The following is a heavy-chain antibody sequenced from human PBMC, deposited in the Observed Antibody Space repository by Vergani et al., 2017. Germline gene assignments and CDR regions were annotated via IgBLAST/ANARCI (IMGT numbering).Heavy chain of an antibody. J-gene: IGHJ5*02. Sequence: QVQLQESGPGLVKPSQTLSLTCTVSGGSISSGDYYWSWIRQPPGKGLEWIGYIYTSGSTNYNPSLKSRVTISVDTSKNQFSLKLSSVTAADTAVYYCARHGPKWLLLRTLGSGWFDPWGQGTLVTVSS. CDR3: ARHGPKWLLLRTLGSGWFDP. D-gene: IGHD3-22*01. CDR1: GGSISSGDYY. CDR2: IYTSGST. V-gene: IGHV4-30-4*08.